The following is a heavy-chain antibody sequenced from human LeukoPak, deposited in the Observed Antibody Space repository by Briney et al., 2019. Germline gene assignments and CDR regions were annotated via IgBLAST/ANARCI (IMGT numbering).Heavy chain of an antibody. Sequence: GGSLRLSCAASGFTFDDYAMHWVRQAPGKGLEWVSLISGDGGSTYYADSVKGRFTISRDNSKNSLYLQMNSPRTEDTALYYCAKGRDSSSWYRPIYGMDVWGQGTTVTVSS. V-gene: IGHV3-43*02. D-gene: IGHD6-13*01. J-gene: IGHJ6*02. CDR2: ISGDGGST. CDR3: AKGRDSSSWYRPIYGMDV. CDR1: GFTFDDYA.